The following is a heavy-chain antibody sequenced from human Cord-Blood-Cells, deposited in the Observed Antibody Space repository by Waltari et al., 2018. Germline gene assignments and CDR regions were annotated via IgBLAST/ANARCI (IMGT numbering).Heavy chain of an antibody. CDR2: INPNSGGT. J-gene: IGHJ6*02. Sequence: QVQLVQSGAEVKKPGASVKVSCKASGYTFTGYYMHWVRQAPGQGLEWMGWINPNSGGTNYAQKFQGWVTMTRETSISTAYMELSRLRSDDTAVYYCARGGSGSYYYYYYGMDVWGQGTTVTVSS. D-gene: IGHD1-26*01. CDR3: ARGGSGSYYYYYYGMDV. V-gene: IGHV1-2*04. CDR1: GYTFTGYY.